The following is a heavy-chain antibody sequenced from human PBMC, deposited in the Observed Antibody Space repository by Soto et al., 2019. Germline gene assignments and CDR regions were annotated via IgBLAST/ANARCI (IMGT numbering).Heavy chain of an antibody. J-gene: IGHJ4*02. CDR2: ISGSGGST. CDR1: GFTFSSYA. CDR3: AKDVGVVVAAASDY. D-gene: IGHD2-2*01. Sequence: VGSLRLSCAASGFTFSSYAMSWVRQAPGKGLEWVSAISGSGGSTYYADSVKGRFTISRDNSKNTLYLQMNSLRAEDTAVYYCAKDVGVVVAAASDYWGQGTLVTVSS. V-gene: IGHV3-23*01.